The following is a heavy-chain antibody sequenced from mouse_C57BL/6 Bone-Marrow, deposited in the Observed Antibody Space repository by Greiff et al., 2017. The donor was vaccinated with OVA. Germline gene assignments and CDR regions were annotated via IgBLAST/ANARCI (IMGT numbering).Heavy chain of an antibody. D-gene: IGHD2-10*02. Sequence: QVQLQQSGPELVKPGASVKISCKASGYTFTDYYINWVKQRPGQGLEWIGWIFPGSGSTYYNEKFKGKATLTVDKSSSTAYMLLSSLTSADSAVYFGARLGYGNGGAWFAYWGQGTLVTVSA. V-gene: IGHV1-75*01. J-gene: IGHJ3*01. CDR3: ARLGYGNGGAWFAY. CDR2: IFPGSGST. CDR1: GYTFTDYY.